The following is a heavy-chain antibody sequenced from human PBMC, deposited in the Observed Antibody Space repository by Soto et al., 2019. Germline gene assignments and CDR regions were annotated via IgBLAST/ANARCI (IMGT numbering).Heavy chain of an antibody. CDR3: AKGGREWLVTCDFNY. V-gene: IGHV3-30*18. CDR1: GFTFSDYA. CDR2: VSHDGRNT. J-gene: IGHJ4*02. Sequence: VQLVESGGGVVQPGRSLRLSCAASGFTFSDYAMHWVRQAPGKGLEWVAVVSHDGRNTHYADSVKGRFTISRDSSKNTVSLEMTSVRAEDTAVYYCAKGGREWLVTCDFNYWGQGSLVTVSS. D-gene: IGHD6-19*01.